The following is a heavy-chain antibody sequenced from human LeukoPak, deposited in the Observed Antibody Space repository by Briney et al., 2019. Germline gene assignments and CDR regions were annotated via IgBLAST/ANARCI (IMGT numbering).Heavy chain of an antibody. D-gene: IGHD3-10*01. CDR2: IYYSGST. J-gene: IGHJ4*02. Sequence: PSQTLSLTCTVSGGSISSGDYYWSWIRQPPGKGLEWIGYIYYSGSTYYNPSLKSRVTISVDTSKNQFSLKLSSVTAADTAVYYCARARKLRLITMVRGAANYFDYWGQGSLVTVSS. CDR3: ARARKLRLITMVRGAANYFDY. CDR1: GGSISSGDYY. V-gene: IGHV4-30-4*01.